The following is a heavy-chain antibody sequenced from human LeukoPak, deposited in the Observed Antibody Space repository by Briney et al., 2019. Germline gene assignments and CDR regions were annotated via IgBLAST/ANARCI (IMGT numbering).Heavy chain of an antibody. V-gene: IGHV1-24*01. J-gene: IGHJ5*02. D-gene: IGHD2-15*01. CDR2: FDPEDGET. CDR3: ATDLGYCSGGSCYRNWFDP. Sequence: GASVKVSCKVSGYTLTELSMHWVRQAPGKGLEWMGGFDPEDGETIYAQKFQGRVTMTEDTSTDTAYMELSSLRSEDTAVYYCATDLGYCSGGSCYRNWFDPRGQGTLVTVSS. CDR1: GYTLTELS.